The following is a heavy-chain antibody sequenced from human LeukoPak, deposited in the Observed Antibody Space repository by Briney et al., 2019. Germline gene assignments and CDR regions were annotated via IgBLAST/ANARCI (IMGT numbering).Heavy chain of an antibody. CDR2: IYTSGST. Sequence: PSETLSLTCIVSGGSISSYCWSWTRQPAGKGLEWIGRIYTSGSTNYNPSLKSRVTMSVDTSKNQFSLKLSSVTAADTAVYYCAREGELLKGFDYWGQGTLVTVSS. CDR1: GGSISSYC. D-gene: IGHD3-10*01. V-gene: IGHV4-4*07. J-gene: IGHJ4*02. CDR3: AREGELLKGFDY.